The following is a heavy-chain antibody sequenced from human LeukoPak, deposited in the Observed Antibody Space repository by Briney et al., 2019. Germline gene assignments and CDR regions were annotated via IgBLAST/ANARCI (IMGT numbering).Heavy chain of an antibody. V-gene: IGHV4-59*01. J-gene: IGHJ4*02. CDR3: ATYRSGWYVY. D-gene: IGHD6-19*01. CDR2: IDYSGST. Sequence: SETLCLTCTASGDSFSSDYRSWIRQPPGKGLEWIGNIDYSGSTNNSPSLKSQVTISLDTSKDQFSLKLGSVTAADTALYYCATYRSGWYVYWGQGTLVTVSS. CDR1: GDSFSSDY.